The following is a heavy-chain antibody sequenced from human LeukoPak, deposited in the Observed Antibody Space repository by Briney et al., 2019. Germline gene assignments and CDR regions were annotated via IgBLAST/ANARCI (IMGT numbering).Heavy chain of an antibody. CDR1: GGSISSYS. D-gene: IGHD3-16*02. J-gene: IGHJ4*02. CDR2: IYYSGST. CDR3: ARGLMITFGGVIAEGGYFDY. V-gene: IGHV4-59*08. Sequence: SETLSLTCTVPGGSISSYSWSWIRQSPGKGLEWIGYIYYSGSTDYNPSLESRVSMSLDTSKNHFSLKLSSVTAADTAVYYCARGLMITFGGVIAEGGYFDYWGQGTLVTVSS.